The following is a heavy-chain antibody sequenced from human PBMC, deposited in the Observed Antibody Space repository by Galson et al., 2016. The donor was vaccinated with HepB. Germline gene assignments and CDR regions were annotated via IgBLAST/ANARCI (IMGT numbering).Heavy chain of an antibody. J-gene: IGHJ4*02. CDR1: GFSFSTSGVA. D-gene: IGHD2-21*02. Sequence: PALVKPTQTLTLTCTFSGFSFSTSGVAVGWIRQPPGKALEWLATIYWADDSRYSPSLKSRLTIWKDTSKSQVVLTMTNMDPVDTATYYCAHRRLNDFPTGFDCWGQGTLVTVSS. CDR3: AHRRLNDFPTGFDC. CDR2: IYWADDS. V-gene: IGHV2-5*02.